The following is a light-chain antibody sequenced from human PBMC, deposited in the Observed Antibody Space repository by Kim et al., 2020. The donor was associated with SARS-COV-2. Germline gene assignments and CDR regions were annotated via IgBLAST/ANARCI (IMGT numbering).Light chain of an antibody. V-gene: IGKV1-27*01. Sequence: ASEGDRVTITCRASQGSSNYLAWYQQKPGKVPNHLIYAASTLQSGVPSRFSGSGSGTDFTLTISSLQPEDVATYYCQKSDSAPWTFGQGTKVDIK. CDR2: AAS. CDR1: QGSSNY. CDR3: QKSDSAPWT. J-gene: IGKJ1*01.